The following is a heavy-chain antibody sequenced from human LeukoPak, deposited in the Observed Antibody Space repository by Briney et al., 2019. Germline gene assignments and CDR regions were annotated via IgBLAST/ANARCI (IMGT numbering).Heavy chain of an antibody. J-gene: IGHJ5*02. CDR2: INTDGRST. D-gene: IGHD6-19*01. CDR3: AKDTLGIAVHWFDP. CDR1: GFDLSTYL. V-gene: IGHV3-74*01. Sequence: PGGSLRLSCAASGFDLSTYLMHWVRQAPGKGLVWVSRINTDGRSTNYADSVKGRFIISRDNAKDTLYLQMNSLRVEDTAVYYCAKDTLGIAVHWFDPWGQGTLVTVSS.